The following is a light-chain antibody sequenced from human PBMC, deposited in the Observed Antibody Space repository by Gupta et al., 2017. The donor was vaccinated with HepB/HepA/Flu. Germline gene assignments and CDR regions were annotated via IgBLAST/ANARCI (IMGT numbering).Light chain of an antibody. CDR2: GDS. Sequence: QSALAQPASASGSPKQSITIPCTGNNSDNGGYNCVSCYQQYPCRAPTLLLCGDSNRRSGISYRFSGSKSGNTASLTISGLQAEDGADYYCASGSTSCTLVLLGGGTKLTVL. V-gene: IGLV2-14*03. CDR1: NSDNGGYNC. CDR3: ASGSTSCTLVL. J-gene: IGLJ2*01.